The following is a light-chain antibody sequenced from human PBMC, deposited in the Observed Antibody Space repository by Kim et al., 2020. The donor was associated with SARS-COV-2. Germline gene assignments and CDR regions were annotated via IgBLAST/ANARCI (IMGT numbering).Light chain of an antibody. V-gene: IGLV2-14*01. CDR3: RSYTSSRTYV. J-gene: IGLJ1*01. CDR2: DVS. Sequence: QSASVSGSPGQSITISCTGTSSDIGGYNYVSWYQQHPGKAPKLMIYDVSKRPSGVSNRFSGSKSGNTASLTISGPQAEDEADYYCRSYTSSRTYV. CDR1: SSDIGGYNY.